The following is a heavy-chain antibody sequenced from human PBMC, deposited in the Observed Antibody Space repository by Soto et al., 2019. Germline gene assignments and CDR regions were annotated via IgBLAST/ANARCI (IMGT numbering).Heavy chain of an antibody. Sequence: SETLSLTCTVSGGSIRIGGYYWTLIRHHPGKGPEWIGYIYNSGNTYYYPSLKSRLTILVDTSKNQFSLKLSSVTAADTAVYYCARGNDSDGYYYFDYWGQGTLVTVSS. CDR3: ARGNDSDGYYYFDY. J-gene: IGHJ4*02. CDR1: GGSIRIGGYY. D-gene: IGHD3-22*01. V-gene: IGHV4-31*03. CDR2: IYNSGNT.